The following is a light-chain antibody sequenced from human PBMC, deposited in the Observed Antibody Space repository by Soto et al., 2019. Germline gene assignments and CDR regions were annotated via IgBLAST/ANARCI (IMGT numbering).Light chain of an antibody. Sequence: QSALTQPASVSGSSGQSITISCTGTNSDVGAYDYVSWYQQHPGKAPKVMIYEVSNRPSGVSNRFSGSKSGNTASLTISGLQAEDEAAYYCSSYTTSSTWVFGGGTKVTVL. CDR1: NSDVGAYDY. CDR3: SSYTTSSTWV. J-gene: IGLJ3*02. V-gene: IGLV2-14*01. CDR2: EVS.